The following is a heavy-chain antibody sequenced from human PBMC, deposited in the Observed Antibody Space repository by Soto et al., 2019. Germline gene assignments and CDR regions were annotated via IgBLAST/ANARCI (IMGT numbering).Heavy chain of an antibody. D-gene: IGHD1-1*01. J-gene: IGHJ6*03. CDR1: GFTFSSYW. V-gene: IGHV3-7*04. CDR2: IKQDGSEK. Sequence: GGSLRLSCAASGFTFSSYWMSWVRQAPGKGLEWVANIKQDGSEKYYVDSVKGRFTISRDNAKNSLYLQMNSLRAEDTAVYYCARGTNLQDYYYYMDVWGKGTTVTVSS. CDR3: ARGTNLQDYYYYMDV.